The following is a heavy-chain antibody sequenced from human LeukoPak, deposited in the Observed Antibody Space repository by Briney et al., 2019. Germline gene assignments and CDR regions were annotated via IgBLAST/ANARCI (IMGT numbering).Heavy chain of an antibody. D-gene: IGHD2-2*01. CDR3: VKWRLPVPNYYFYYMEV. V-gene: IGHV3-23*01. CDR1: GFTFSTFSTYA. Sequence: ESGGSLRLSCAASGFTFSTFSTYAMSRVPQARGKGLEWVSTTIGSGYNTYYAVSVKGRFTISRDNSKNTLYLQLNSLRGEDTALYYCVKWRLPVPNYYFYYMEVWGKGTTVTVSS. J-gene: IGHJ6*03. CDR2: TIGSGYNT.